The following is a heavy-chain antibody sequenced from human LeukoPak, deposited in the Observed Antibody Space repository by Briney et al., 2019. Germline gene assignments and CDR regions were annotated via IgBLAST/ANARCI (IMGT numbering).Heavy chain of an antibody. D-gene: IGHD6-13*01. CDR3: ARRYISTWVMDV. V-gene: IGHV4-4*07. Sequence: SETLSLTCTVSGVSIRSYYWGWIRQPAGKGLEWIGHIFDSVSTNYNPSLNSRVTMSADTSKNQFSLKLSSVTAADTAVYYCARRYISTWVMDVWGQGTTVTVSS. CDR1: GVSIRSYY. CDR2: IFDSVST. J-gene: IGHJ6*02.